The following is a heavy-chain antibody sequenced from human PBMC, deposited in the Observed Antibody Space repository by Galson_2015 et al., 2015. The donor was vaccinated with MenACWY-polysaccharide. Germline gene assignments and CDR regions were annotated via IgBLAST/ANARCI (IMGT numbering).Heavy chain of an antibody. D-gene: IGHD6-13*01. CDR3: AKSLCGAAGIAVDGTDY. J-gene: IGHJ4*02. V-gene: IGHV3-30*02. CDR2: IRYDGNNK. CDR1: GFTFSSYG. Sequence: SLRLSCAASGFTFSSYGMHWVRQAPGKGLEWVAFIRYDGNNKYYAESVKGRFTISRNNSKNTLYLQMNSLRAEDTAVYYCAKSLCGAAGIAVDGTDYWGQGTLVTFSP.